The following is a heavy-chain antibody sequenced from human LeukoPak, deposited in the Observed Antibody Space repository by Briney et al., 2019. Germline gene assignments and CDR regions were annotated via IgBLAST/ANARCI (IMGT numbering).Heavy chain of an antibody. J-gene: IGHJ4*02. V-gene: IGHV3-9*01. D-gene: IGHD6-13*01. Sequence: GGSLRLSCAASGFTFDDYAMHWVRQAPGKGLEWVSGISWNSGSIGYADSVKGRFTISRDNAKNSLYLQMNSLRAEDTALYYCAKDIAAGSYFDYWAREPWSPSPQ. CDR2: ISWNSGSI. CDR3: AKDIAAGSYFDY. CDR1: GFTFDDYA.